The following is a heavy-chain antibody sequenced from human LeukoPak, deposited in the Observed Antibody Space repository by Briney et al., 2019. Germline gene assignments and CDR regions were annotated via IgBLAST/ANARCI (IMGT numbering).Heavy chain of an antibody. D-gene: IGHD2-2*01. Sequence: PSETLSLTCAVSGYSISSGYYWGWIRQPPGKGLEWIGSIYHSGSTYYNPSLKSRDTISVDTSKNQFSLKLNSVTAADTAVYYCARRSVVPANYYYYYMDVWGKGTTVTVSS. CDR2: IYHSGST. CDR3: ARRSVVPANYYYYYMDV. CDR1: GYSISSGYY. V-gene: IGHV4-38-2*01. J-gene: IGHJ6*03.